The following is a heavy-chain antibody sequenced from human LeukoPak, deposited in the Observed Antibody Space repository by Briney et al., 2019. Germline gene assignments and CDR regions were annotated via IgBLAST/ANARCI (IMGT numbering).Heavy chain of an antibody. D-gene: IGHD2-21*02. J-gene: IGHJ6*02. Sequence: ASVKVSCKASGYTFTSYGISWVGQAPGQGLEWMGWISAYNGNTNYAQKLQGRVTMTTDTSTSTAYMELRSLRSDDTAVYYCARDHPHIVVVTAIRSYYYYGMDVWGQGTTVTVSS. V-gene: IGHV1-18*01. CDR2: ISAYNGNT. CDR3: ARDHPHIVVVTAIRSYYYYGMDV. CDR1: GYTFTSYG.